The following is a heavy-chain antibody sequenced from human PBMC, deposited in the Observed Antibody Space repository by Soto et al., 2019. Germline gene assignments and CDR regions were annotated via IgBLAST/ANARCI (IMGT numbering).Heavy chain of an antibody. V-gene: IGHV3-15*07. J-gene: IGHJ6*02. CDR3: TTGRSGSYNYGMDV. CDR2: IKSKTDGGTT. Sequence: PGGSLRFSCAASGLTFSNAWMNWVRQAPGKGLEWVGRIKSKTDGGTTDYAAPVKGRFTISRDDSKNTLYLQMNSLKTEDTAVYYCTTGRSGSYNYGMDVWGQGTTVTVSS. CDR1: GLTFSNAW. D-gene: IGHD1-26*01.